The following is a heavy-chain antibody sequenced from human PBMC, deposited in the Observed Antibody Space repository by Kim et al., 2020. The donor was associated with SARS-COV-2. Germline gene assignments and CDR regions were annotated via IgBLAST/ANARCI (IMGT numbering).Heavy chain of an antibody. D-gene: IGHD1-26*01. CDR1: GFTFSSYW. CDR2: INSDGSDI. CDR3: ARSGSYLTSPFDY. Sequence: VGSLRLSCAASGFTFSSYWIHWVRQVPGKGLVWVSRINSDGSDITYADSVKGRFTISRDNAKNTVSLQMNALRADDTAVYYCARSGSYLTSPFDYWGQGTLVTVSS. J-gene: IGHJ4*02. V-gene: IGHV3-74*01.